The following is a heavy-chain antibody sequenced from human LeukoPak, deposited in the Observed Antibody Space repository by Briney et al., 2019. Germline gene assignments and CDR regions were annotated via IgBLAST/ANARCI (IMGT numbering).Heavy chain of an antibody. D-gene: IGHD2-15*01. CDR1: GFTFSSYG. Sequence: GGCLRLSCAASGFTFSSYGMHWVRQAPGKGLEWVAFMRYDGSNKYYADSVKGRFTISRDNSKNTLYLQMNSLRAEDTAVYYCARVLWYCSGGNCYSGGLGYMDVWGKGTTVTISS. V-gene: IGHV3-30*02. CDR3: ARVLWYCSGGNCYSGGLGYMDV. J-gene: IGHJ6*03. CDR2: MRYDGSNK.